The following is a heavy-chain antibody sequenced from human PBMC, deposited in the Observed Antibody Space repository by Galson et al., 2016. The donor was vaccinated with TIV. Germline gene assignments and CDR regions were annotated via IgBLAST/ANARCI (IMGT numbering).Heavy chain of an antibody. V-gene: IGHV4-59*01. CDR1: GGSISPYY. J-gene: IGHJ5*02. Sequence: LYLTCTVSGGSISPYYWTGIRPPPGKGLEWIGYIYYSVSTNYSPTLNVRATIALDTSKSLISLRLPSVTAADTAVYYCARGTTYYDGSGRDWFGPWGQGIRVAVSS. CDR3: ARGTTYYDGSGRDWFGP. CDR2: IYYSVST. D-gene: IGHD3-16*01.